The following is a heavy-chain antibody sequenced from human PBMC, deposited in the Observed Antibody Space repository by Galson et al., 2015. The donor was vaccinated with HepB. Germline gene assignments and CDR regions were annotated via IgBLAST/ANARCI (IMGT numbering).Heavy chain of an antibody. CDR2: ISTKSGDT. J-gene: IGHJ4*02. V-gene: IGHV1-18*04. CDR3: ARDRSHSIDN. CDR1: GYKFTDNG. D-gene: IGHD3-9*01. Sequence: SVKVSCKASGYKFTDNGISWVRQAPGQGLEWLGWISTKSGDTKYIQRPPGRVTMTRDTSTSTAYMELRRLRSDDTAVYACARDRSHSIDNWGQGTLVTVSS.